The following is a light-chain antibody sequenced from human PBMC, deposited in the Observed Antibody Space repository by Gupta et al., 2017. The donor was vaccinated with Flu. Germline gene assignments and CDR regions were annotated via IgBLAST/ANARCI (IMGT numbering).Light chain of an antibody. V-gene: IGKV1-39*01. Sequence: GDRVAITCRASQTIVTYLNWYQQKPGRAPKLLIYSASTLQSGVPSRFSGSGSGTDFTLTINSLQPEDFATYYCQQSYSTPYTFGQGTKLEIK. CDR2: SAS. J-gene: IGKJ2*01. CDR3: QQSYSTPYT. CDR1: QTIVTY.